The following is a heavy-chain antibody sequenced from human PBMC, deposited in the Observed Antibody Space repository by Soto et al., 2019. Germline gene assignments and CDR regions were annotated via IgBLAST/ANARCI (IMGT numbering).Heavy chain of an antibody. J-gene: IGHJ3*02. CDR2: ISDNGGST. V-gene: IGHV3-23*01. Sequence: GSLRLSCAASGFSFISFDMNWVRQAPGKGLEWVSGISDNGGSTYYADSVKGRFTISRDNSKDTLFLQMNSLRAEDTAVYYCARWDIMVYFDIWGQGTMVTVSS. D-gene: IGHD2-8*01. CDR1: GFSFISFD. CDR3: ARWDIMVYFDI.